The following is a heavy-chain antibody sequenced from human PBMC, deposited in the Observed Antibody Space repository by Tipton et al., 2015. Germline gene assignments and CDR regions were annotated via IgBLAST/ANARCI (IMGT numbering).Heavy chain of an antibody. CDR3: AEDRGFCSGVSCYDFEH. D-gene: IGHD2-15*01. CDR2: ISNDESTR. V-gene: IGHV3-30*18. Sequence: RSLRLSCEASGFHFSDYGMHWVRQAPGKGLEWVAVISNDESTRYYVDSVKGRFSISRDNSKDTLYLQMNSLSGDDTAVYYCAEDRGFCSGVSCYDFEHWGQGTLVTVSS. CDR1: GFHFSDYG. J-gene: IGHJ4*02.